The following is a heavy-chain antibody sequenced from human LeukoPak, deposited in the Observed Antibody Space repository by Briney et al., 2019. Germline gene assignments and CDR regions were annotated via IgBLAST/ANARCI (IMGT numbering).Heavy chain of an antibody. J-gene: IGHJ4*02. Sequence: GGSLRLSCAASGFTFRSYAMSWVRQAPGKGLEWVSAISGSAGSTYYADSVKGRFAISRDNSKNTLNLQMSSLRVEDTAVYFCAKLRYDNRGYSRTHDYWGQGTLVTVSS. D-gene: IGHD3-22*01. CDR2: ISGSAGST. CDR3: AKLRYDNRGYSRTHDY. CDR1: GFTFRSYA. V-gene: IGHV3-23*01.